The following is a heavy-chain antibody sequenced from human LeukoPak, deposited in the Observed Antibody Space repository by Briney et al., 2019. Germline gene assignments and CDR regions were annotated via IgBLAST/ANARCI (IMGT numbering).Heavy chain of an antibody. D-gene: IGHD4-23*01. CDR2: LYYSGST. CDR3: ARSVVTLYWYFDL. CDR1: CGSISNYY. V-gene: IGHV4-59*01. J-gene: IGHJ2*01. Sequence: PSETLSLTCIVSCGSISNYYWSWIRQPPGKGLEWIGYLYYSGSTDYNPSLKSRVTISVDTSKNQFSLKLKSVTAADTAVYYCARSVVTLYWYFDLWGRGTLVTVSS.